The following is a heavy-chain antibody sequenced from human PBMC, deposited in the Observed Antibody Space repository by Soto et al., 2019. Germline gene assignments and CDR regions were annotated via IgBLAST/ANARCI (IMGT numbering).Heavy chain of an antibody. V-gene: IGHV4-31*03. D-gene: IGHD5-12*01. Sequence: SETLSLTCTVSGGSISSGGYYWGWIRQHPGKGLEWIGYIYYSGSTYYNPSLKSRVTISVDTSKNQFSLKLSSVTAADTAVYYCARDVGGVATKLDPYYCYGMDVWGQGTTVTAP. J-gene: IGHJ6*02. CDR2: IYYSGST. CDR3: ARDVGGVATKLDPYYCYGMDV. CDR1: GGSISSGGYY.